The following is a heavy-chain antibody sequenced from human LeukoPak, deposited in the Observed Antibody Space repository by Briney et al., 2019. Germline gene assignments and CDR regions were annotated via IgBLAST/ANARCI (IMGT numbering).Heavy chain of an antibody. CDR2: ISWNSGSI. V-gene: IGHV3-9*01. CDR1: GFTFDDFA. CDR3: AKDMDYYGSGSYYDY. D-gene: IGHD3-10*01. Sequence: GGSLRLSCAASGFTFDDFAMHWVRQAPGKGLEWVSGISWNSGSIGYADSVKGRFTISRDNAKNSLYLQMNSLRAEDTALYYCAKDMDYYGSGSYYDYWGQGTLVTVSS. J-gene: IGHJ4*02.